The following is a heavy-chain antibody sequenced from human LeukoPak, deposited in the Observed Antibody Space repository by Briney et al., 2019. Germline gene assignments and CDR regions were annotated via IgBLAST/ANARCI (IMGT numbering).Heavy chain of an antibody. Sequence: ASVKVSCKASGYTFTGYYMHWVRQAPGQGLEWMGWINPNSGGTNYAQKFQGRVTMTRDTSISTAYMELSRLRSDDTAVYYCARAYYDSSGDAFDIWGQGTMVTVSS. J-gene: IGHJ3*02. CDR1: GYTFTGYY. V-gene: IGHV1-2*02. CDR2: INPNSGGT. D-gene: IGHD3-22*01. CDR3: ARAYYDSSGDAFDI.